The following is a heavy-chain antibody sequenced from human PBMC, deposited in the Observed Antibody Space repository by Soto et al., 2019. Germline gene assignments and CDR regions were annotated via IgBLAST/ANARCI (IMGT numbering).Heavy chain of an antibody. J-gene: IGHJ5*02. CDR2: IYWDGDK. V-gene: IGHV2-5*02. Sequence: QINLIESGPTLVKPTQTLTLTCTFSGFSLSTSGAAVGWVRQPPGRALEWLALIYWDGDKRYNASLGNRLTITKDTSMTQLVLTVTNVDPADTATYYCAHRATMTIFGLIIDNGIWFDPWGQGTRVIVSS. CDR3: AHRATMTIFGLIIDNGIWFDP. CDR1: GFSLSTSGAA. D-gene: IGHD3-3*01.